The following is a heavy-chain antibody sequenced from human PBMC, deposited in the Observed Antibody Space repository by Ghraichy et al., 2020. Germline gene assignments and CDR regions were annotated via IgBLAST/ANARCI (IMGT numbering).Heavy chain of an antibody. J-gene: IGHJ6*02. CDR3: ARDNGGGDNWNYVDYYYGMDV. CDR2: IYTSGST. CDR1: GGSISSYY. Sequence: SQTLSLTCTVSGGSISSYYWSWIRQPAGKGLEWIGRIYTSGSTNYNPSLKSRVTMSVDTSKNQFSLKLSSVTAADTAVYYCARDNGGGDNWNYVDYYYGMDVWGQGTTVTVSS. V-gene: IGHV4-4*07. D-gene: IGHD1-7*01.